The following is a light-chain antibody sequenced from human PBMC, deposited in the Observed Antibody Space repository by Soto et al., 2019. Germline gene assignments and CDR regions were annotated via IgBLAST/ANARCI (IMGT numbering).Light chain of an antibody. CDR1: SSDVGGYNY. J-gene: IGLJ3*02. CDR3: SSYEGSNNFWV. V-gene: IGLV2-8*01. CDR2: EVS. Sequence: QSVLTQPPSASGSPGQSVTISCTGTSSDVGGYNYVSWYQQHPGKAPKLMIYEVSKRPSGVPDRFSGSKSGNTASLTVSGLQAEDEADYYCSSYEGSNNFWVFGGGTKLTVL.